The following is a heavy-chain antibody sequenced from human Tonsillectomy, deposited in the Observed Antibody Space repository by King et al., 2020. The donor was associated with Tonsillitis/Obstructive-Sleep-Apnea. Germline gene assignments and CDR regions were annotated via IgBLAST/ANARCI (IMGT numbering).Heavy chain of an antibody. CDR3: ARVFYDSSGYPLFDY. J-gene: IGHJ4*02. CDR1: GGSISSYY. D-gene: IGHD3-22*01. Sequence: QLQESGPGLVKPSETLSLTCTVSGGSISSYYWSWIRQPPGKGLEWIGYIYYSGSTNYNPSLKSRVTIAVDTSKNQFSLKLSSVTAADTAVYYCARVFYDSSGYPLFDYWGQGTLVTVSS. V-gene: IGHV4-59*01. CDR2: IYYSGST.